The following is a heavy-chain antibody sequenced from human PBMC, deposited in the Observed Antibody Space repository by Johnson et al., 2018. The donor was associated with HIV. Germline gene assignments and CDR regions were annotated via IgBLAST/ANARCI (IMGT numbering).Heavy chain of an antibody. CDR1: GFTFSSYA. J-gene: IGHJ3*02. V-gene: IGHV3-23*04. CDR2: ISGSGGST. D-gene: IGHD3-10*01. Sequence: EKLVESGGGVVRPGGSLRLSCAACGFTFSSYAMSWVRQAPGKGLGWVSAISGSGGSTYYADSVKGRLTISRDNSKNTLYLQMHSLRAEVTAVSYCAKRNYGSGGNAFDIWGQGTMVTVSS. CDR3: AKRNYGSGGNAFDI.